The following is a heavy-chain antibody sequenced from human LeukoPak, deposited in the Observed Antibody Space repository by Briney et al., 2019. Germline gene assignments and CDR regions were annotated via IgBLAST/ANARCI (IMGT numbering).Heavy chain of an antibody. CDR2: ISGSSSYI. CDR3: ARGASSELLPRFDP. V-gene: IGHV3-21*01. D-gene: IGHD3-10*01. CDR1: GFTFSSYS. J-gene: IGHJ5*02. Sequence: KPGGSLRLSCAASGFTFSSYSMNWVRQAPGKGLEWVSSISGSSSYIYYADSVKGRFTISRDNAKNSLYLQMNSLRAEDTAVYYCARGASSELLPRFDPWGQGTLVTVSS.